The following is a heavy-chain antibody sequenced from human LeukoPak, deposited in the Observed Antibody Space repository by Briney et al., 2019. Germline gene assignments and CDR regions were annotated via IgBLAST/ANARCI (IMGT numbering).Heavy chain of an antibody. CDR1: GYTFTGYY. CDR2: INPNSGGT. D-gene: IGHD1-26*01. Sequence: ASVKVSCKASGYTFTGYYMHWVRQAPGQGLEWMGWINPNSGGTNYAQKFQGRVTITADKSTSTAYMELSSLRSEDTAVYYCARGSGSYYDYWGQGTLVTVSS. J-gene: IGHJ4*02. V-gene: IGHV1-2*02. CDR3: ARGSGSYYDY.